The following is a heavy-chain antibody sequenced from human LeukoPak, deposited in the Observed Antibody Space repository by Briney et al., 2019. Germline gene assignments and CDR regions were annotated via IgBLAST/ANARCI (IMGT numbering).Heavy chain of an antibody. CDR3: AREDSGGYSLDS. J-gene: IGHJ4*02. D-gene: IGHD3-22*01. V-gene: IGHV3-33*01. Sequence: HSGGSLRLSCAASELILSNYAMHWVRQAPRKGLEWVAIRWHDGSKIYYADSVKGRFTISRDSAKNTLDLQMNSLTLEDTAVYYCAREDSGGYSLDSWGQGTLVTVSS. CDR1: ELILSNYA. CDR2: RWHDGSKI.